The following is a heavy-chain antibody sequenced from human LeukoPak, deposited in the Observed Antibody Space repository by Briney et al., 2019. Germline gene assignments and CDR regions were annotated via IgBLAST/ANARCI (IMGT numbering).Heavy chain of an antibody. CDR2: IRQDGSEK. Sequence: GGSLRLSCAASGFTFNTYSMNWVRQAPGKGLEWVANIRQDGSEKYYVDSVKGRFINSRDNAKNLLYLQMNSLRAEDTAVYYCATERGNYFEYWGQGTLVTVSS. CDR3: ATERGNYFEY. D-gene: IGHD3-10*01. CDR1: GFTFNTYS. J-gene: IGHJ4*02. V-gene: IGHV3-7*03.